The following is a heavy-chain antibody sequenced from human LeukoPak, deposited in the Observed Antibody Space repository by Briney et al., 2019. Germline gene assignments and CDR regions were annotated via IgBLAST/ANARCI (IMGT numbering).Heavy chain of an antibody. J-gene: IGHJ6*02. CDR3: AREASPENYYGSGRYYYYYGMDV. D-gene: IGHD3-10*01. Sequence: GGSLRLSCAASGFTFSSYALIWVRQAPGKGLEWVSAISGSGSSTYYTDSVKGRFTISRDNSKNTLYLQMNSLRAEDTAVYYCAREASPENYYGSGRYYYYYGMDVWGQGTTVTVSS. CDR2: ISGSGSST. CDR1: GFTFSSYA. V-gene: IGHV3-23*01.